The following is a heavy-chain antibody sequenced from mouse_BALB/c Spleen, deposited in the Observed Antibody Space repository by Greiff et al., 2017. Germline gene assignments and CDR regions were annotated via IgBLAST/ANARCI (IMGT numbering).Heavy chain of an antibody. J-gene: IGHJ4*01. CDR2: IWRGGST. V-gene: IGHV2-5-1*01. CDR1: GFSLTSYG. CDR3: AKTDSPYYAMDY. Sequence: QVQLQQSGPSLVQPSQSLSITCTVSGFSLTSYGVHWVRQSPGKGLEWLGVIWRGGSTDYNAAFMSRLSITKDNSKSQVFFKMNSLQADDTAIYYCAKTDSPYYAMDYWGQGTSVTVSS.